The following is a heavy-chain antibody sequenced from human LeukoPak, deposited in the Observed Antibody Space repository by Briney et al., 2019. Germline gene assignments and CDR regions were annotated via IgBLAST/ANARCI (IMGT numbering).Heavy chain of an antibody. CDR1: GGSISTYY. CDR3: ARQRLEYCSGGSCYSGWFDP. V-gene: IGHV4-59*08. CDR2: IYYSGST. J-gene: IGHJ5*02. D-gene: IGHD2-15*01. Sequence: SETLSLTCTVSGGSISTYYWSWIRQPPGKGLEWLGFIYYSGSTNYTPSLKSRVTISVETSKNQFSLKLSSVTAADTAVYYCARQRLEYCSGGSCYSGWFDPWGQGTLVTVSS.